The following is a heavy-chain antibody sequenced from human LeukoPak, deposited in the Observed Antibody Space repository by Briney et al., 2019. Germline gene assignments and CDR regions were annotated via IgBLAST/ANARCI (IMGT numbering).Heavy chain of an antibody. CDR2: IKQDGSEK. CDR1: GFTFSSYW. D-gene: IGHD3-22*01. J-gene: IGHJ1*01. Sequence: GGSLRLSCAASGFTFSSYWMSWVRQAPGKGLEWVANIKQDGSEKYYVDSVKGRFTISRDNAKNSLYLQMHSLRAEDTAVYYCARDGSDYYDSSGYYYYLEYFQHWGQGTLVTVSS. V-gene: IGHV3-7*01. CDR3: ARDGSDYYDSSGYYYYLEYFQH.